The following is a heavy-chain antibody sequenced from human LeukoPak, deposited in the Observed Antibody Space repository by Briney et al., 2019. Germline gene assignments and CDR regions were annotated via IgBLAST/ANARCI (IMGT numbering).Heavy chain of an antibody. Sequence: SETLSLTCTVSGDSISSYYWNWIRQPPGKGLEWIGNIHYSGSTNYNPSLKSRVTLSLDTSKNQFSLNLSSLTAADTAVYYCARDTSSWYSYIFDYWGQGTLVTVSS. CDR1: GDSISSYY. J-gene: IGHJ4*02. CDR3: ARDTSSWYSYIFDY. D-gene: IGHD6-13*01. V-gene: IGHV4-59*01. CDR2: IHYSGST.